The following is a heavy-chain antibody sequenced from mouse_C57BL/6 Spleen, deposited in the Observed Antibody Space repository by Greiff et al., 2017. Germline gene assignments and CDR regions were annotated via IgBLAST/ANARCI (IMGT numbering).Heavy chain of an antibody. Sequence: VQLKQPGAELVRPGSSVKLSCKASGYTFTSYWMHWVKQRPIQGLEWIGNIDPSDSETHYNQKFKDKATLTVDKSSSTAYMQLSSLTSEDSAVYYCARVGNYGSYWGQGTTLTVSS. V-gene: IGHV1-52*01. J-gene: IGHJ2*01. CDR2: IDPSDSET. CDR3: ARVGNYGSY. D-gene: IGHD2-1*01. CDR1: GYTFTSYW.